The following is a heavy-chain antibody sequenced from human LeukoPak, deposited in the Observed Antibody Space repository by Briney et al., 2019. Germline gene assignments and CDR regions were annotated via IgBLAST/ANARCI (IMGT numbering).Heavy chain of an antibody. V-gene: IGHV1-69*06. J-gene: IGHJ5*02. D-gene: IGHD3-22*01. Sequence: SVKVSCKASGGTFSSYAISWVRQAPGQGLEWMGGIIPIFGTANYAQKFQGRVTITADKSTSTAYMELSSLRSEDTAVYYCARVGYYYDSSGPNWFDPWGQGTLVTVSS. CDR1: GGTFSSYA. CDR3: ARVGYYYDSSGPNWFDP. CDR2: IIPIFGTA.